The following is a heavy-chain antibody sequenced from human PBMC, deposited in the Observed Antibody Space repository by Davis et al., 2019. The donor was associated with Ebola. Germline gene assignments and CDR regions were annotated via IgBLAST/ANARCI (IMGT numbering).Heavy chain of an antibody. CDR1: GFTFSTYV. CDR3: ARDPTMLYYFDY. D-gene: IGHD2-2*01. V-gene: IGHV3-21*01. J-gene: IGHJ4*02. Sequence: GGSLRLSCAGSGFTFSTYVMSWVGQSPGMGLERVPSLRSSSSYIQYADSVKGRFTISRDNAKNSLYLQMNSLTADDTAVYYCARDPTMLYYFDYWGQGTPVTVSS. CDR2: LRSSSSYI.